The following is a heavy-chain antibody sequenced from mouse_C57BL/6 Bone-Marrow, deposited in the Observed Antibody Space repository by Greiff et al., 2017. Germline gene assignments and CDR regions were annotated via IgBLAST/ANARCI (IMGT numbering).Heavy chain of an antibody. D-gene: IGHD2-2*01. CDR3: TIGSDY. CDR1: GFNIKDDY. J-gene: IGHJ2*01. CDR2: IDPENGDT. Sequence: DVKLVESGAELVRPGASVKLSCTASGFNIKDDYMHWVKQRPEQGLEWIGWIDPENGDTEYASKFQGKATITADTSSNTAYLQLSSLTSEDTAVYYCTIGSDYWGQGTTLTVSS. V-gene: IGHV14-4*01.